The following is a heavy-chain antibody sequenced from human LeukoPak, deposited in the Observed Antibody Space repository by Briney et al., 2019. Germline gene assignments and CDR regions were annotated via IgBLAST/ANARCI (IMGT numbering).Heavy chain of an antibody. V-gene: IGHV3-30*04. CDR1: GFTFSSYA. J-gene: IGHJ6*03. CDR2: ISYDGSNK. CDR3: ARVSGAYYMDV. D-gene: IGHD3-3*01. Sequence: GRSLRLSCAASGFTFSSYAMHWVRQAPGKGLEWVALISYDGSNKYYADSVKGRFTISRDNSRNTLYLQMNSLRAEDTAVYYCARVSGAYYMDVWGKGTTVTVSS.